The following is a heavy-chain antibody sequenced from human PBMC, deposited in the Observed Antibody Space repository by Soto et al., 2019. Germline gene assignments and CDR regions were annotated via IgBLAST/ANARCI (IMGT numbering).Heavy chain of an antibody. V-gene: IGHV4-31*03. D-gene: IGHD3-10*02. CDR3: GRVPYGHQYVRDGFDA. J-gene: IGHJ5*02. CDR2: ISDSGSV. Sequence: QVQLQESGPGLVKPSQTLTLTCTVSGGSISSDGYYWSWIRQHPGKGLEWIGYISDSGSVYYNPSRKSRVTISADTSQNYLFLKLRSVTAADTAEYYCGRVPYGHQYVRDGFDAWGQGTLVTVSS. CDR1: GGSISSDGYY.